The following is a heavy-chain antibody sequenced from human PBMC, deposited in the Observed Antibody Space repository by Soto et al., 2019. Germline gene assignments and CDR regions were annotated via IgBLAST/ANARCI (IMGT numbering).Heavy chain of an antibody. V-gene: IGHV3-30*03. CDR1: GFMFSNYD. D-gene: IGHD5-18*01. J-gene: IGHJ4*02. CDR2: LSYDGTTQ. Sequence: QVQLVESGGGVVQPGRSLRLSCAASGFMFSNYDLYWVRQAPGKGLEWVAVLSYDGTTQDYADSVKRRFTISRDNSKNILYLQMNPLRADDTAVYYCATMERDAPMEEDYWGQGTLVTVSS. CDR3: ATMERDAPMEEDY.